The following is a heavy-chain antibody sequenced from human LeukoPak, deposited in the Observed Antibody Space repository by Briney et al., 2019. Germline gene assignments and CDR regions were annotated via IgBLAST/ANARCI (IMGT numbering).Heavy chain of an antibody. CDR3: ARDPIAAAGYYYYYMDV. CDR1: GFTFSSYW. V-gene: IGHV3-74*01. CDR2: INSDGSST. Sequence: GGSLRLSCAASGFTFSSYWMSWVRQTPGKGLVWVSRINSDGSSTSYADSVKGRFTISRDNSKNTLYLQMNSLRAEDTAVYYCARDPIAAAGYYYYYMDVWGKGTTVTISS. D-gene: IGHD6-13*01. J-gene: IGHJ6*03.